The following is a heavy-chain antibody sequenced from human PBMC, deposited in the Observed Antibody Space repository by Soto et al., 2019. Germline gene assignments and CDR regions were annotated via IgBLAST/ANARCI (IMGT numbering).Heavy chain of an antibody. CDR3: AKHLQYYSGWRLDH. V-gene: IGHV3-23*01. Sequence: EVQLLESGGGLVQPGGSLRLSCAASGFTFSRYAVSWVRQAPGKGLEWVSVFDGSVGHTYYANSVKGRFAISSDNSKIPLLLQMNSLKAEDTAVYFCAKHLQYYSGWRLDHWGLGTLVTVSS. CDR1: GFTFSRYA. CDR2: FDGSVGHT. J-gene: IGHJ4*02. D-gene: IGHD6-19*01.